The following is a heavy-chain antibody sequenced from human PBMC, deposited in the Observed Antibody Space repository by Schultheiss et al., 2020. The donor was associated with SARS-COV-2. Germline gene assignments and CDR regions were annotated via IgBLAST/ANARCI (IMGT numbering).Heavy chain of an antibody. CDR2: IYNSGST. Sequence: SETLSLTCTVSGGSISSGGYYWSWIRQHPGKGLEWIGHIYNSGSTYYNPSLKSRVTISVDTSKNQFSLKLSSVTAEDTAVYYCARDYGSTNNYYYYGMDVWGQGTTVTVSS. J-gene: IGHJ6*02. CDR1: GGSISSGGYY. CDR3: ARDYGSTNNYYYYGMDV. V-gene: IGHV4-31*03. D-gene: IGHD2-2*01.